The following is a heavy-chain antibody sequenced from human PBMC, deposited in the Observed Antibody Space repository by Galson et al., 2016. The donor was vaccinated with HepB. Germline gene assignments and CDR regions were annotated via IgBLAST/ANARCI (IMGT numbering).Heavy chain of an antibody. V-gene: IGHV3-30-3*02. Sequence: SLRLSCAASGFTLSSYDMNWVRRAPGKGLEWVAIISYDGSSKYYADSVKGRFTISRDTSKNTPYLKMNSLTAEHTAVYYCVKYDYNEGKRVVVRAAVGDFWGQGTLVPVSS. D-gene: IGHD2-2*01. CDR2: ISYDGSSK. CDR1: GFTLSSYD. J-gene: IGHJ4*02. CDR3: VKYDYNEGKRVVVRAAVGDF.